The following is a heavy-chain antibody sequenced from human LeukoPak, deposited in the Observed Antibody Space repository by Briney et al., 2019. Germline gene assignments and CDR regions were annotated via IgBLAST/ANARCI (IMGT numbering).Heavy chain of an antibody. CDR3: ARDGKMATSYYFDS. Sequence: SETLSLTCTVSGGSISGGGYYWSWIRQHPGKGLEWIGYIYYRGTSNYNPSLKSRLTISVDASKNQFSLRLSSVTAADTAVYYCARDGKMATSYYFDSWGQGTLVTVSS. CDR1: GGSISGGGYY. CDR2: IYYRGTS. V-gene: IGHV4-31*03. D-gene: IGHD5-24*01. J-gene: IGHJ4*02.